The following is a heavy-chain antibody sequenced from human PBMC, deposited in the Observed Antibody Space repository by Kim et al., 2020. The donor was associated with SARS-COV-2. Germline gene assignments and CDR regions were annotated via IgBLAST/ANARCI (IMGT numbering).Heavy chain of an antibody. CDR2: TYYRSKWYN. D-gene: IGHD5-12*01. CDR3: AREGGSGYDRAYYYYGMDV. CDR1: GDSVSSNSAA. Sequence: SQTLSLTCAISGDSVSSNSAAWNWIRQSPSRGLEWLGRTYYRSKWYNDYAVSVKSRITINPDTSKNQFSLQLNSVTPEDTAVYYCAREGGSGYDRAYYYYGMDVWGQGTTVTVSS. V-gene: IGHV6-1*01. J-gene: IGHJ6*02.